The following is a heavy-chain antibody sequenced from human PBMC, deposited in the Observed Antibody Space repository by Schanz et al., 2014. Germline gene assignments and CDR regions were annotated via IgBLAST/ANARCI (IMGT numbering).Heavy chain of an antibody. D-gene: IGHD1-26*01. CDR2: ISYSGST. Sequence: QVKLQESGPGLVKPSETLSLTCNVSGGSISSSFWSWIRQPPGKGLEWIGYISYSGSTNYSPSLKSRVTISLDTSNNQIALKLRSVSAADTAVYYCARDKSGTYYTFDRGGPGTQVTVSS. CDR3: ARDKSGTYYTFDR. J-gene: IGHJ4*02. CDR1: GGSISSSF. V-gene: IGHV4-59*01.